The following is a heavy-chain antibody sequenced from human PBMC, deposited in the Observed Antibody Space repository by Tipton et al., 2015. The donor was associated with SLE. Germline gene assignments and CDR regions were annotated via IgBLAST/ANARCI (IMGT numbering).Heavy chain of an antibody. J-gene: IGHJ5*02. Sequence: GLVKPSETLSLICNVSGHSIGSGYYWSWIRQPPGKGLEWVGYWHYSGSTNYNPSLKSRVTISVDASKNQLSLKLNSVTAADTAIYYCAKSGSYHYNWFDPWGQGTLVTVSS. D-gene: IGHD1-26*01. CDR3: AKSGSYHYNWFDP. CDR1: GHSIGSGYY. V-gene: IGHV4-38-2*02. CDR2: WHYSGST.